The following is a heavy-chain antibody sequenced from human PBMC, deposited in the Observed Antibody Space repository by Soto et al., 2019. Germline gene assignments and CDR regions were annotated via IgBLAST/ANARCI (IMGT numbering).Heavy chain of an antibody. V-gene: IGHV5-51*01. CDR3: ARQYCSSTSCYDWYFDL. D-gene: IGHD2-2*01. Sequence: LGESLXISCKGSGYSFTNYLIGWVRKMPGKGLEWMGIIYPGDSDTRYSPSFQGQVTISADKSISTAYLQWSSLKASDTAIYYCARQYCSSTSCYDWYFDLWGRGSLVTVSS. J-gene: IGHJ2*01. CDR1: GYSFTNYL. CDR2: IYPGDSDT.